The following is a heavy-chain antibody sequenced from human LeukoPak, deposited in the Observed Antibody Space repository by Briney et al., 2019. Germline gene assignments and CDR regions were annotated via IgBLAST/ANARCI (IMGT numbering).Heavy chain of an antibody. V-gene: IGHV3-7*01. J-gene: IGHJ4*02. CDR2: IKQDGSEK. CDR1: GFTFSSYW. CDR3: ARSNSSGWHHAPFGY. D-gene: IGHD6-19*01. Sequence: GGSLRLSCAASGFTFSSYWMSWVRQAPGKGLEWVANIKQDGSEKYYVDSVKGRFTISRDNAKNSLYLQMNSLRAEDTAVYYCARSNSSGWHHAPFGYWGQGTLVTVSS.